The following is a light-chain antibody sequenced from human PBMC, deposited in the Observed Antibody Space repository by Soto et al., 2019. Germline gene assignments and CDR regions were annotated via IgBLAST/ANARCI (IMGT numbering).Light chain of an antibody. CDR1: QSLVYRDGNAY. Sequence: DVVMTQSPLSLPVTLGQPASISCRSSQSLVYRDGNAYLNWFQQRPGQSPRRLIYKASNRDSGVPDRFSGSGSGTDFTLQINRVEAEDVGVYYCMQGTHWPPTFGRGIRVEIK. CDR2: KAS. J-gene: IGKJ1*01. CDR3: MQGTHWPPT. V-gene: IGKV2-30*01.